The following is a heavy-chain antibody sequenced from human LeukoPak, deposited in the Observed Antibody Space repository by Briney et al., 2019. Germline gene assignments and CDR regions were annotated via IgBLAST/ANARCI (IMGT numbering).Heavy chain of an antibody. J-gene: IGHJ4*02. V-gene: IGHV1-69*06. D-gene: IGHD5-12*01. CDR2: IIPIFDTT. CDR1: GGTFRSYG. Sequence: ASVKVSCKASGGTFRSYGMNWVRLASGQGLEWMGGIIPIFDTTNYAQKFQGRVTITADKSTSTAYMELSSLTSDDTAVYYCARDGRGYSGYDLRYFDYWGQGTLVTVSS. CDR3: ARDGRGYSGYDLRYFDY.